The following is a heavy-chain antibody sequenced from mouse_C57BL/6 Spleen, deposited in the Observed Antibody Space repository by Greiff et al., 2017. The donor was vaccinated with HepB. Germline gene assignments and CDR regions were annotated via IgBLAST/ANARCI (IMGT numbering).Heavy chain of an antibody. Sequence: EVKLMESGGGLVKPGGSLKLSCAASGFTFSDYGMHWVRQAPEKGLEWVAYISSGSSTIYYADTVKGRFTISRDNAKNTLFLQMTSLRSEDTAMYYCAREWFTTVVAPYYAMDYWGQGTSVTVSS. V-gene: IGHV5-17*01. D-gene: IGHD1-1*01. CDR3: AREWFTTVVAPYYAMDY. CDR2: ISSGSSTI. CDR1: GFTFSDYG. J-gene: IGHJ4*01.